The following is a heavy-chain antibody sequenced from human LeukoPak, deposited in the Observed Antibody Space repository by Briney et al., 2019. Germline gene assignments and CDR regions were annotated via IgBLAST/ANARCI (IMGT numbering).Heavy chain of an antibody. CDR2: INHSGST. D-gene: IGHD2-2*01. CDR1: GGSFSGYY. V-gene: IGHV4-34*01. J-gene: IGHJ6*02. Sequence: SETLSLTCAVCGGSFSGYYWRGIRQPPGKGLEWGGEINHSGSTNYNPSLKSRVTISIDTSKNQFSLKLSSVTAADTAVYYCAKGWIVGVPAATYYYYGMDVWGQGTTVTVSS. CDR3: AKGWIVGVPAATYYYYGMDV.